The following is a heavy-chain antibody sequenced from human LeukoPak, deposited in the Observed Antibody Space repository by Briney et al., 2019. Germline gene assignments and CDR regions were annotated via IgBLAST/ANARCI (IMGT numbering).Heavy chain of an antibody. D-gene: IGHD3-22*01. CDR2: IYYSGST. J-gene: IGHJ4*02. CDR1: GGSISSYY. Sequence: SETLSLTCTVSGGSISSYYWSWIRQPPGKGLEWIGYIYYSGSTNYNPSLKSRVTISVDTSKNQSSLKLSSVTAADTAVYYCARGGDSSGYYLWGQGTLVTVPS. V-gene: IGHV4-59*01. CDR3: ARGGDSSGYYL.